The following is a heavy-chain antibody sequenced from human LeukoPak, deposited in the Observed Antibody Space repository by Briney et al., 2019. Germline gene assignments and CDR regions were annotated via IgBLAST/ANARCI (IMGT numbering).Heavy chain of an antibody. J-gene: IGHJ4*02. Sequence: ASVKVSCKASGYTFTSYGISWVRQAPGQGLEWMGWISAYNGNTNYAQKLQGRVTMTTDTSTSTAYMELRSLRSDDTAVYYCARGDYGSWYSHYFDYWGQGTLVTVSS. CDR1: GYTFTSYG. V-gene: IGHV1-18*01. CDR2: ISAYNGNT. CDR3: ARGDYGSWYSHYFDY. D-gene: IGHD6-13*01.